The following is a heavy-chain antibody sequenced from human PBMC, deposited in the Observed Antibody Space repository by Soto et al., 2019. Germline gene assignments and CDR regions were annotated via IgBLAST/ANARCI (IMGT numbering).Heavy chain of an antibody. CDR1: GFTFSSYG. CDR3: AKNNVGYSNYDWFDP. CDR2: ISYDGSNK. D-gene: IGHD4-4*01. Sequence: RLSCAASGFTFSSYGMHWVRQAPGKGLEWVAVISYDGSNKYYADSVKGRFTISRDNSKNTLYLQMNSLRAEDTAVYYCAKNNVGYSNYDWFDPWGQGTLVTVSS. V-gene: IGHV3-30*18. J-gene: IGHJ5*02.